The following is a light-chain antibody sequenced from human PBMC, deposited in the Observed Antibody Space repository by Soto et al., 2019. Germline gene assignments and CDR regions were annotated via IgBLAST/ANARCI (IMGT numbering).Light chain of an antibody. CDR2: GVS. V-gene: IGKV3-20*01. J-gene: IGKJ4*01. Sequence: EIVLTQSPGTLSLSPGERATLSCRASQSVSSYLAWYQQKPGQAPRLLIYGVSSRATGITDKFSGSGSGTDFTLTISRLELEDFAVYYCQQYVTSPLTFGGGTKVEI. CDR3: QQYVTSPLT. CDR1: QSVSSY.